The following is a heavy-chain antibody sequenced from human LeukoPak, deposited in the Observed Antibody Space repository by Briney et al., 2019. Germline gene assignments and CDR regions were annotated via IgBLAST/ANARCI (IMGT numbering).Heavy chain of an antibody. CDR2: IRYDGSHK. D-gene: IGHD3-10*01. CDR3: AKHERTYDYDSGHSRFAR. Sequence: PGGSLRLSCAASGFTFSSYDMHWVRQAPGKGLEWGAFIRYDGSHKYYADSVKGRFTISRDNSKNTLYLQMNSLRAEDTAVYYCAKHERTYDYDSGHSRFARWGHGTLVTVSS. CDR1: GFTFSSYD. V-gene: IGHV3-30*02. J-gene: IGHJ5*02.